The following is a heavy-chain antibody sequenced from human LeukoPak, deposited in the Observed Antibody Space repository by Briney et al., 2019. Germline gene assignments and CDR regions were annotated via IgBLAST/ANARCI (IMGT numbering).Heavy chain of an antibody. Sequence: SETLSLTCTVSGGSISSYYWGWIRQPPGKGLEWIGYIYYSGSTNYNPSLKSRVTMSVDTSKNQFSLKLSSVTAADTAVYYCARVDSSGWYGLFDYWGQGTLVTVSS. V-gene: IGHV4-59*12. D-gene: IGHD6-19*01. CDR1: GGSISSYY. CDR3: ARVDSSGWYGLFDY. CDR2: IYYSGST. J-gene: IGHJ4*02.